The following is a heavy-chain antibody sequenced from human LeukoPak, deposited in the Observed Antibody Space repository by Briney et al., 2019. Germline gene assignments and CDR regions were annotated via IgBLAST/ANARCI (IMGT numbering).Heavy chain of an antibody. V-gene: IGHV3-21*01. Sequence: GGSLRLSCAASGFTFSSYAMHWVRQAPGKGLEWVSSISTSSSYIYYADSVKGRFTISRDNAKNSLYLQMNSLRAEDTAVYYCARGGDHPTYLFQYMDVWGKGTPVTVSS. J-gene: IGHJ6*03. D-gene: IGHD3-16*01. CDR2: ISTSSSYI. CDR1: GFTFSSYA. CDR3: ARGGDHPTYLFQYMDV.